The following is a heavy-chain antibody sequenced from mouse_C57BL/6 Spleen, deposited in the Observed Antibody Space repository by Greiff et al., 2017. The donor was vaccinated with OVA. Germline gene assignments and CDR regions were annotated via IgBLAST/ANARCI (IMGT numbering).Heavy chain of an antibody. V-gene: IGHV7-3*01. CDR2: IRNKANGYTT. J-gene: IGHJ4*01. CDR1: GFTFTDYY. CDR3: ARARSGAMDY. D-gene: IGHD3-2*02. Sequence: EVQRVESGGGLVQPGGSLSLSCAASGFTFTDYYMSWVRQPPGKALEWLGFIRNKANGYTTEYSASVKGRFTISRDNSQSILYLQMNALRAEDSATYYCARARSGAMDYWGQGTSVTVSS.